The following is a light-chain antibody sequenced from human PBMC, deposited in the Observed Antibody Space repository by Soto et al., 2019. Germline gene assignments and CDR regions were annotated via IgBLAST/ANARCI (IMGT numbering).Light chain of an antibody. Sequence: QSVLTQPASVSGSPGQSITISCTGTSGDIGSYTYVSWYQQYPGKAPKLLISEVTNRPSGVSNRFSGSKSGNTASLTISGLQAEDEAHYYCSSYTTISPPVVFGGGTKVTVL. J-gene: IGLJ2*01. V-gene: IGLV2-14*01. CDR2: EVT. CDR3: SSYTTISPPVV. CDR1: SGDIGSYTY.